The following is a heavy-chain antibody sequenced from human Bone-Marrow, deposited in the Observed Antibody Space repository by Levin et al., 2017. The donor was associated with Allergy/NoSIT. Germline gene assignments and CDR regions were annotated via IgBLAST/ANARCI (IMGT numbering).Heavy chain of an antibody. J-gene: IGHJ3*02. Sequence: GGSLRLSCKASGYTFTSYGISWVRQAPGQGLEWMGWISAYNGNTNYAQKLQGRVTMTTDTSTSTAYMELRSLRSDDTAVYYCARDRRRYQLLLGGEYAFDIWGQGTMVTVSS. D-gene: IGHD2-2*01. CDR1: GYTFTSYG. CDR2: ISAYNGNT. CDR3: ARDRRRYQLLLGGEYAFDI. V-gene: IGHV1-18*01.